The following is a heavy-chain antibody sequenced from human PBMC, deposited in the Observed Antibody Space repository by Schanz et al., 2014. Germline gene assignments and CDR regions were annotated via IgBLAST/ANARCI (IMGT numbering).Heavy chain of an antibody. J-gene: IGHJ4*02. CDR1: GFTFTNYW. V-gene: IGHV3-7*01. CDR3: VREESYYGAGSYRC. Sequence: EVQLVESGGGLVQPGGSLRLSCAASGFTFTNYWMTWVRQAPGKGLEWVANINLDGSGKIYLGSVRGRFAISRDDAQNSVYLQMNSLRAEDTSVYHCVREESYYGAGSYRCWGPGTLVTVSS. D-gene: IGHD3-10*01. CDR2: INLDGSGK.